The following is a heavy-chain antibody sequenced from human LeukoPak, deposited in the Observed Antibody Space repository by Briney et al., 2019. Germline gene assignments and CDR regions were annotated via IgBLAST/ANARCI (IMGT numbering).Heavy chain of an antibody. J-gene: IGHJ4*02. V-gene: IGHV4-30-2*01. D-gene: IGHD1-1*01. CDR1: GGSISSGGYY. CDR2: IYHSGST. Sequence: TPSQTLSLTCTVSGGSISSGGYYWSWIRQPPGKGLEWIGYIYHSGSTYYNPSLKSRVTISVDRSKNQFSLKLSSVTAADTAVHYCARETAEVGRSFDYWGQGAQVTVSS. CDR3: ARETAEVGRSFDY.